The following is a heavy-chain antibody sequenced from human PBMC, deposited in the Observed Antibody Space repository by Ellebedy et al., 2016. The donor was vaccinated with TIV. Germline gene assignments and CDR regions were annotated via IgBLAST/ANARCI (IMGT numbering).Heavy chain of an antibody. J-gene: IGHJ4*02. V-gene: IGHV3-48*02. D-gene: IGHD1-26*01. CDR1: GFTFSSYW. CDR3: ARGGAGFDSMNRELSFDS. CDR2: IRSSTNSI. Sequence: GESLKISCAASGFTFSSYWMSWVRQAPGKGLEWVAFIRSSTNSISYADSVKGRFTISRDDAENSLYLQMNSLRDEDTAVYYCARGGAGFDSMNRELSFDSWGQGTLVTVSS.